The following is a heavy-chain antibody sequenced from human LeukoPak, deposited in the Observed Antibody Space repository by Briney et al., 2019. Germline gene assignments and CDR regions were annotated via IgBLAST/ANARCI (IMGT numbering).Heavy chain of an antibody. V-gene: IGHV3-23*01. CDR2: IGGRGEST. D-gene: IGHD3-16*01. CDR1: GFTFSSYA. J-gene: IGHJ5*02. Sequence: PGGSLRLSRAPSGFTFSSYAMSWVRQAPGKGLEWVSAIGGRGESTFYADSVKGRFTISRDNSKSTVYLQMNSLRTEDTAVYYCAKDRVSPGFNWFDPWGQGTLVTVSS. CDR3: AKDRVSPGFNWFDP.